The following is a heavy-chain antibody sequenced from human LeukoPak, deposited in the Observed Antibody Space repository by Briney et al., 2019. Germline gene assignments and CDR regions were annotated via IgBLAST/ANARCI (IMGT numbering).Heavy chain of an antibody. Sequence: GGSLRLSCAASGVTFSDYYMSWIRQAPGKGLEWLSYISSSGSTIYYADSVKGRFTISRDNAKNSLYLQMNSLRAEDTAVYYCASYPAGYSGYDWGNYWGQGTLVTVSS. CDR2: ISSSGSTI. J-gene: IGHJ4*02. V-gene: IGHV3-11*01. D-gene: IGHD5-12*01. CDR1: GVTFSDYY. CDR3: ASYPAGYSGYDWGNY.